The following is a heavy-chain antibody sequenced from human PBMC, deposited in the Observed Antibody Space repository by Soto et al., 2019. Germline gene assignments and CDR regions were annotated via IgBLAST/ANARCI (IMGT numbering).Heavy chain of an antibody. CDR3: TRGMRGSNSPGFFFDI. D-gene: IGHD4-4*01. V-gene: IGHV6-1*01. J-gene: IGHJ3*02. CDR1: GDSVSSNSAA. CDR2: TYYRSKWYN. Sequence: SQTLSLTCAISGDSVSSNSAAWNWIRQSPSRGLEWLGRTYYRSKWYNDYAVSVKSRITINPDTSKNQFSLQLNSVTPEDTAVYYCTRGMRGSNSPGFFFDIWGQGQWSPSPQ.